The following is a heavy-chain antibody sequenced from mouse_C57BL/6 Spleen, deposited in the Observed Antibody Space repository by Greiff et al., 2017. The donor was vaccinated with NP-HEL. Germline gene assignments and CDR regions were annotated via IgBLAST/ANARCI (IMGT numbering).Heavy chain of an antibody. V-gene: IGHV1-76*01. CDR2: IYPGSGNT. J-gene: IGHJ3*01. D-gene: IGHD2-4*01. Sequence: VMLVESGAELVRPGASVKLSCKASGYTFTDYYINWVKQRPGQGLEWIARIYPGSGNTYYNEKFKGKATLTAEKSSSTAYMQLSSLTSEDSAVYFCARQGADYDAFAYWGQGTLVTVSA. CDR3: ARQGADYDAFAY. CDR1: GYTFTDYY.